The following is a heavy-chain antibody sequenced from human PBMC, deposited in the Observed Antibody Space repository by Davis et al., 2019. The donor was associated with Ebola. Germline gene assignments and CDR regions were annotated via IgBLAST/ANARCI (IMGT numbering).Heavy chain of an antibody. CDR3: ARHPIVAEWLLVVYFDY. J-gene: IGHJ4*02. D-gene: IGHD3-3*01. V-gene: IGHV1-18*01. CDR2: ISAYNGNT. Sequence: ASVRVSCKASGYTFTSYDISWVRQAPGQGLEWMGWISAYNGNTNYAQKLQGRVTMTTDTSTSTAYMELRSLRSDDTAVYYCARHPIVAEWLLVVYFDYWGQGTLVTVSS. CDR1: GYTFTSYD.